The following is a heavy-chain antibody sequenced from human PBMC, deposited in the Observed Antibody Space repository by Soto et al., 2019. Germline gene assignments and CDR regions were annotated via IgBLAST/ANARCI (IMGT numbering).Heavy chain of an antibody. CDR2: VKSKSDGATT. J-gene: IGHJ4*02. Sequence: GPLRISCAASVFTFINVWMSWVRQAPGKGLEWVGRVKSKSDGATTDYAAPVKGRFTVSRDDSQNTLSLQMDSLKIEDTAVYFCTTAAGGMWGADYWGQGTPVTVSS. CDR3: TTAAGGMWGADY. D-gene: IGHD1-26*01. CDR1: VFTFINVW. V-gene: IGHV3-15*01.